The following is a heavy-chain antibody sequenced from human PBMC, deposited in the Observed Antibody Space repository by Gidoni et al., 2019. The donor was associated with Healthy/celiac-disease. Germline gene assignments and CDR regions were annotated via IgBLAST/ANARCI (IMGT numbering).Heavy chain of an antibody. Sequence: EVQLVESGGGLVQPGGSLSLSCAASGFTCSSSWMSWVRQAPGKGLEWVANIKQDGSEKYYVDSVKGRFTISRDNAKNSLYLQMNSLRAEDTAVYYCAIGGDQYYDSSGYYATDAFDIWGQGTMVTVSS. J-gene: IGHJ3*02. D-gene: IGHD3-22*01. V-gene: IGHV3-7*01. CDR1: GFTCSSSW. CDR2: IKQDGSEK. CDR3: AIGGDQYYDSSGYYATDAFDI.